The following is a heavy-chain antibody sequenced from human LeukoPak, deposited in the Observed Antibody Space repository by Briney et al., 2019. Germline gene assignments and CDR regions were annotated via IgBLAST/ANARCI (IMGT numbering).Heavy chain of an antibody. V-gene: IGHV3-7*01. CDR1: GFTVSSNY. D-gene: IGHD2-2*01. CDR2: IKQDGSEK. CDR3: ARDRRPYCSSTSCYVYGY. Sequence: PGGSLRLSCAASGFTVSSNYMSWVRQAPGKGLEWVANIKQDGSEKYYVDSVKGRFTISRDNAKNSLYLQMNSLRAEDTAVYYCARDRRPYCSSTSCYVYGYWGQGTLVTVSS. J-gene: IGHJ4*02.